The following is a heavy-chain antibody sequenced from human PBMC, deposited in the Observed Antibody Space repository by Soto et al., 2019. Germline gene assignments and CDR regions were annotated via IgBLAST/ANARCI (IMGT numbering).Heavy chain of an antibody. CDR2: IKQDGSEK. Sequence: GGSLRLSCAASGFTFSSYWMSWVRQAPGKGLEWVANIKQDGSEKSYEDAVMGRFTISIDNAKNSLYLQMNSLTAEAADLYYCARDSSSGSDSAYWGQGTLVTVSP. CDR3: ARDSSSGSDSAY. D-gene: IGHD1-26*01. J-gene: IGHJ4*02. CDR1: GFTFSSYW. V-gene: IGHV3-7*03.